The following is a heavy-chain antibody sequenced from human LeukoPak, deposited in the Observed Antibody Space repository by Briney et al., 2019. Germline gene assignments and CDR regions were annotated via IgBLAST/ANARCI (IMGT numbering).Heavy chain of an antibody. Sequence: SETLSLTCAVSGGSISSSNWWSWVRQPPGKGLEWIGEIYHSGSTNYNPSLKSRVTISVDTSKNQFSLKLSSVTAADTAVYYCARTYYYGSGSYSLDYWGQGTLVTVSS. CDR1: GGSISSSNW. CDR2: IYHSGST. J-gene: IGHJ4*02. D-gene: IGHD3-10*01. V-gene: IGHV4-4*02. CDR3: ARTYYYGSGSYSLDY.